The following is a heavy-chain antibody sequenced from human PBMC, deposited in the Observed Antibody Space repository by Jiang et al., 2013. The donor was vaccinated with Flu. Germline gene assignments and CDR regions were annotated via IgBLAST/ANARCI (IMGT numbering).Heavy chain of an antibody. CDR2: ISYDGSDK. Sequence: VQLVESGGGVVQPGRSLRLSCAASGFTFNTYGMHWVRQAPGKGLEWVAVISYDGSDKYYVDSVKGRFTISRDKSKNMLYLQMNSLRAEDTAVYYCVKGRRHSYGPYYFDTWGQGTLVTVSS. D-gene: IGHD5-18*01. V-gene: IGHV3-30*18. CDR1: GFTFNTYG. J-gene: IGHJ4*02. CDR3: VKGRRHSYGPYYFDT.